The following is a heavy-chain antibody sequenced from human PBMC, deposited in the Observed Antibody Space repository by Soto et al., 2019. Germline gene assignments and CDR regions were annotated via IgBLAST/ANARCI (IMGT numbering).Heavy chain of an antibody. CDR2: ISYDGSNK. D-gene: IGHD5-12*01. J-gene: IGHJ4*02. CDR3: ANDRAYIVATTDEYYFDY. CDR1: GFTFSSYC. V-gene: IGHV3-30*18. Sequence: PGGSLRLSCAASGFTFSSYCMHWVRQAPCKGLEWVAVISYDGSNKYYADSVKGRFTISRDNSKNTLYLQMNSLRAQDTAVYYCANDRAYIVATTDEYYFDYWGQGTLVTVSS.